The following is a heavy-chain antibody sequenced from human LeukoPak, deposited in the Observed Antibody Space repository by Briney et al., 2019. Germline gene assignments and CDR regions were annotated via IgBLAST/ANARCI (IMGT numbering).Heavy chain of an antibody. D-gene: IGHD3-22*01. Sequence: GASVKVSCKASGGTFSSYTISWVRQAPGQGLEWMGRIIPILGIANYAQKFQGRDTITTDESTSTAYMELSSLRSEDTAVYYCAREAHTVRNYYDSSGYYPLRYWGQGTLVTVSS. V-gene: IGHV1-69*16. CDR1: GGTFSSYT. CDR2: IIPILGIA. J-gene: IGHJ4*02. CDR3: AREAHTVRNYYDSSGYYPLRY.